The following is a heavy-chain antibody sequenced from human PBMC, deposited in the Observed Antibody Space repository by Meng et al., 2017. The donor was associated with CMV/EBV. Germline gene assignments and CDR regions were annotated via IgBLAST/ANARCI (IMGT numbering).Heavy chain of an antibody. Sequence: GGSLRLSCAASGFTFSSYSMNWVRQAPGKGLEWVSYISSSSSTIYYADSVKGRFTISRDNAKNSLYLQMNSLRAEDTAVYYCARAPLRNYYDSSAPIDYWGQGTLVTVSS. CDR1: GFTFSSYS. D-gene: IGHD3-22*01. CDR3: ARAPLRNYYDSSAPIDY. CDR2: ISSSSSTI. V-gene: IGHV3-48*04. J-gene: IGHJ4*02.